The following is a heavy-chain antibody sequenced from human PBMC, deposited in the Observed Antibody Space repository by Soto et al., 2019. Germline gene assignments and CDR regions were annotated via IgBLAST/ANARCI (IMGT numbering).Heavy chain of an antibody. D-gene: IGHD6-19*01. CDR1: GYSFTNYG. J-gene: IGHJ6*03. CDR3: ARDRGVAPPVAGNTHYYYYMDV. CDR2: ISGFNGNT. Sequence: QDQLVQSGAEVKKPGASVTVSCKASGYSFTNYGITWVRQAPGQGLEWMGWISGFNGNTHYAQKLQGRVTMTTDASTSTXXXXXXXLXXDXTAVYYCARDRGVAPPVAGNTHYYYYMDVWGKGTTVTVSS. V-gene: IGHV1-18*01.